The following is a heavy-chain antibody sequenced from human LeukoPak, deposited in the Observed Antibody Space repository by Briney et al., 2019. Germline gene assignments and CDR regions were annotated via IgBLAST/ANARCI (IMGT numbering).Heavy chain of an antibody. J-gene: IGHJ4*02. V-gene: IGHV1-69*01. CDR1: GGTFSSYA. CDR3: ARDGENSYGFFDY. Sequence: GASVNVSCKASGGTFSSYAISWVRQAPGQGLEWMGGIIPIFGTANYAQKFQGRVTITADESTSTAYMELSSLRSEDTAVYYCARDGENSYGFFDYWGQGTLVTVSS. CDR2: IIPIFGTA. D-gene: IGHD5-18*01.